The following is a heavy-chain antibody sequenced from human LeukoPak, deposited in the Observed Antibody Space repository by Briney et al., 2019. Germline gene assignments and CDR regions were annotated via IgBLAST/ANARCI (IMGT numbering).Heavy chain of an antibody. Sequence: GGSLRLSCAASGFTFSSYAMSWVRQAPGMGLEWVSATSAGGTSTNYADSVKGRFTISRDNSKNTLFLQMNSLRAEDTAVYFCVKIWSSSGYDIFWGQGTLVTVSS. D-gene: IGHD3-22*01. V-gene: IGHV3-23*01. CDR2: TSAGGTST. CDR3: VKIWSSSGYDIF. J-gene: IGHJ4*02. CDR1: GFTFSSYA.